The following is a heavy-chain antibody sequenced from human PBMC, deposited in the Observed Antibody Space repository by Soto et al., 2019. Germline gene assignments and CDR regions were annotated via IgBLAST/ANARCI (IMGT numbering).Heavy chain of an antibody. CDR2: IQNTGGT. Sequence: QVQVQQWGAGLLKPSETLSLTCAVSGGSFSENHWSWIRQPPGKGLEWIGEIQNTGGTNYRPSLKSRVPMSVDRSKNQLSLSLTSVSAADTAVYYCARSRNLDVWGQGTTVIVSS. CDR3: ARSRNLDV. CDR1: GGSFSENH. V-gene: IGHV4-34*01. D-gene: IGHD1-1*01. J-gene: IGHJ6*02.